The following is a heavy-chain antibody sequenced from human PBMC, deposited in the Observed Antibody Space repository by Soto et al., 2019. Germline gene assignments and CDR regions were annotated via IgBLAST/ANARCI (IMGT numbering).Heavy chain of an antibody. Sequence: QVQLQESGPGLVKPSQTLSLTCTVSGGSISSGGYYWSWIRQHPGKGLEWIGYIYYSGSTYYNPSLKSRVTISVGTSKNQFSLKLSSVTAADTAVYYCARAPLGYCSSTSCYGGEGGVYYFDYWGQGTLVTVSS. J-gene: IGHJ4*02. CDR1: GGSISSGGYY. V-gene: IGHV4-31*03. D-gene: IGHD2-2*01. CDR2: IYYSGST. CDR3: ARAPLGYCSSTSCYGGEGGVYYFDY.